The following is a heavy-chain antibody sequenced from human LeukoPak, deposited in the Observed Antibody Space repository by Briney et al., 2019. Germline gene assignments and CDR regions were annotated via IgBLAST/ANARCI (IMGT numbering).Heavy chain of an antibody. Sequence: GGSLRLSCAASTFTVRNNFMSWVRQAPGKGLEWVSLIYSGGSTNYAGSVKGRFTISRDNSKNTLYLQMNSLRAEDTAVYYCAGDYYYGMDVWGQGTTVTVSS. V-gene: IGHV3-66*02. CDR1: TFTVRNNF. J-gene: IGHJ6*02. CDR2: IYSGGST. CDR3: AGDYYYGMDV.